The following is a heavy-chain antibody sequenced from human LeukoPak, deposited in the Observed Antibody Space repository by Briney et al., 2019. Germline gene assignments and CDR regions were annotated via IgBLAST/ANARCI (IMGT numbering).Heavy chain of an antibody. CDR2: IIPILGIA. CDR3: ARAAGYYDSSGYYYPSYYFDY. J-gene: IGHJ4*02. D-gene: IGHD3-22*01. Sequence: ASVKVSCKASGGTFSSCAISWVRQAPGQGLEWMGRIIPILGIANYAQKFQGRVTITADKSTSTAYMELSSLRSEDTAVYYCARAAGYYDSSGYYYPSYYFDYWGQGTLVTVSS. CDR1: GGTFSSCA. V-gene: IGHV1-69*04.